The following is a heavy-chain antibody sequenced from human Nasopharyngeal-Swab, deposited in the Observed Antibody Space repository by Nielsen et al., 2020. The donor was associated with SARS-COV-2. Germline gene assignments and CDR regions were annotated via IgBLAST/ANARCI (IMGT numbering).Heavy chain of an antibody. V-gene: IGHV3-21*01. D-gene: IGHD3-3*01. J-gene: IGHJ6*02. CDR1: GFTFNNYN. Sequence: GGSLRLSCAASGFTFNNYNFNWVRQAPGKGLEWVSYISSSSSYIYYADSVKGRFTISRDNAKNSLYLQMNSLRAEDTAVYYCARDGLDYDFWSAYFMDVWGQGTTVTV. CDR2: ISSSSSYI. CDR3: ARDGLDYDFWSAYFMDV.